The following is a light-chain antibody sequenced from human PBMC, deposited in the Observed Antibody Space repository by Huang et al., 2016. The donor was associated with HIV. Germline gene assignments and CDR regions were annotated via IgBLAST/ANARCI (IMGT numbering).Light chain of an antibody. CDR2: GGS. J-gene: IGKJ5*01. V-gene: IGKV3-15*01. CDR1: QSVSNN. CDR3: QQYNKWPPVT. Sequence: ERVMPQSPAALSVSPGERATLSCWASQSVSNNLAWYQHKPGQAPRLLIHGGSIRASGIPARFSGSGCATEYTLTISSLQSEDSAVYYCQQYNKWPPVTFGQGTRLE.